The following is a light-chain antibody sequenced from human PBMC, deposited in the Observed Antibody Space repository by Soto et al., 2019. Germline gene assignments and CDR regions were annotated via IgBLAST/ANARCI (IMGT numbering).Light chain of an antibody. CDR1: QSISSW. V-gene: IGKV1-5*01. CDR3: QQYNSHST. Sequence: DIEMTQSPSSLSASVGDRVTITCRASQSISSWLAWYQQKPGKAPKLLIYDASSLESGVPSSFSGSASGTEFPLTISSMTPDDFTTYYCQQYNSHSTFGQGTKVDIK. J-gene: IGKJ1*01. CDR2: DAS.